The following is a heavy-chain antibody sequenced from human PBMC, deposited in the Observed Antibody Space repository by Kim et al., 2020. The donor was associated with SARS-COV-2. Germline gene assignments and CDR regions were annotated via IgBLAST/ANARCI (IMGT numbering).Heavy chain of an antibody. J-gene: IGHJ4*02. D-gene: IGHD4-17*01. Sequence: GGSLRLSCVASGFIFNTSPMGWVRQAPGEGLEWVSRISWDGARTYYADSVKGRVTMSSDKSKNTVYLHMNSLRVEDTAVYYCAKGVTNSGFDYWGQGAQVTVSS. V-gene: IGHV3-23*01. CDR3: AKGVTNSGFDY. CDR1: GFIFNTSP. CDR2: ISWDGART.